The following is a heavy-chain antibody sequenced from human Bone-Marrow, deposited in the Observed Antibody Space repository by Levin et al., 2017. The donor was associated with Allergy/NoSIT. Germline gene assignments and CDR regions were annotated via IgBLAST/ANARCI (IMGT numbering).Heavy chain of an antibody. V-gene: IGHV4-61*01. CDR1: GGSVSSDTYY. Sequence: PSETLSLTCTVSGGSVSSDTYYWSWIRQPPGKGLEWIGYISSSGSTYYNPSLMSRVTISVHTSKNQFSPKLTSVTPADTAVYYCARDDYADFTGWVWGQGSLVTVSS. CDR2: ISSSGST. CDR3: ARDDYADFTGWV. J-gene: IGHJ4*02. D-gene: IGHD4-17*01.